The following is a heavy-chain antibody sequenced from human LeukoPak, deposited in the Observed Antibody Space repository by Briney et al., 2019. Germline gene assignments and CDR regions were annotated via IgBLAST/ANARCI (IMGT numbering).Heavy chain of an antibody. CDR3: ARGYYDSSGYDPGLGY. V-gene: IGHV1-46*01. J-gene: IGHJ4*02. Sequence: ASVKVSCKASGYTFTSYYMHWVRQAPGQGLEWMGIINPSGGSTNYAQKFQGRVSMTRDTSTSTVYMELSSLRSEDTAMYWCARGYYDSSGYDPGLGYWGQGTLVTVSS. D-gene: IGHD3-22*01. CDR1: GYTFTSYY. CDR2: INPSGGST.